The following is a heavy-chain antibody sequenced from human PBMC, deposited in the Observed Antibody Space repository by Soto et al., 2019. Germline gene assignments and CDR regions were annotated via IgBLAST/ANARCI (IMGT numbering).Heavy chain of an antibody. V-gene: IGHV3-30-3*01. Sequence: GSLRLSCAASGFTFSSYAMHWVRQAPGKGLEWVAVISYDGSNKYYADSVKGRFTISRDNSKNTLYLQMNSLRAEDTAVYYCARSALEWLLSRLYYYYGMDVWGQGTTVTVSS. D-gene: IGHD3-3*01. CDR1: GFTFSSYA. CDR2: ISYDGSNK. J-gene: IGHJ6*02. CDR3: ARSALEWLLSRLYYYYGMDV.